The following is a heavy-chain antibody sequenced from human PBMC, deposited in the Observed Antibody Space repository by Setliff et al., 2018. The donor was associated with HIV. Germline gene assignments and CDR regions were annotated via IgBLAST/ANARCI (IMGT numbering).Heavy chain of an antibody. V-gene: IGHV4-61*02. D-gene: IGHD3-10*01. Sequence: SETLSLTCTVSGGSITSGSYYWSWIRQPAGKGLEWIGRIYSNGRTTHNPSLKSRVTISRDTSENQFSLRLSSVTAADTAVYYCARGSYTVRIDYWGQGTQVTVSS. J-gene: IGHJ4*02. CDR3: ARGSYTVRIDY. CDR1: GGSITSGSYY. CDR2: IYSNGRT.